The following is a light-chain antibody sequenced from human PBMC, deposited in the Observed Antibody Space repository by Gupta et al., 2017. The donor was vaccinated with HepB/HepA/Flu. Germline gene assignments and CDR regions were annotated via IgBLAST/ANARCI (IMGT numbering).Light chain of an antibody. CDR3: QQDYHLPFT. Sequence: DIQMTQSPSSLSASIGDRVTITCQASQDITNYLSWYQQKPGKAPKLLIYDASNLETGVPPRFSGSGSGTDFTFTISSLQPEDIATYYCQQDYHLPFTFGHGTKVDF. CDR1: QDITNY. V-gene: IGKV1-33*01. J-gene: IGKJ3*01. CDR2: DAS.